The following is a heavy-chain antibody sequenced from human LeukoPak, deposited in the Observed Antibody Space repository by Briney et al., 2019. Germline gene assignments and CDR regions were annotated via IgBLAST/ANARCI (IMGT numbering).Heavy chain of an antibody. CDR1: GFSLSTSGVG. CDR3: ARSPAYYYESSGYYHY. Sequence: SGPTLVNPTQTLTLTCTFSGFSLSTSGVGVGWIRQPPGKALEWLALIYWDDDKRYRPSLKSRLTINKDTSKNQVVLTMTNIDPVDTGTYYCARSPAYYYESSGYYHYWGQGTLVTVSS. J-gene: IGHJ4*02. D-gene: IGHD3-22*01. CDR2: IYWDDDK. V-gene: IGHV2-5*02.